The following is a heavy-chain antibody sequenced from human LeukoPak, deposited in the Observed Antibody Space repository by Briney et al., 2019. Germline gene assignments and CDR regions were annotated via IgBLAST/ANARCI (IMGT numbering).Heavy chain of an antibody. CDR1: GGSISRYY. J-gene: IGHJ3*02. D-gene: IGHD1-26*01. V-gene: IGHV4-59*01. Sequence: SETLTLSCTVSGGSISRYYWSWIRQPPGKGLEWIGYIYYSGSTNYNPSLKSRVTISVDTSKNQFSLKLSSVTAADTAVYYCAGEGAPDAFDIWGQGTMVTVSS. CDR2: IYYSGST. CDR3: AGEGAPDAFDI.